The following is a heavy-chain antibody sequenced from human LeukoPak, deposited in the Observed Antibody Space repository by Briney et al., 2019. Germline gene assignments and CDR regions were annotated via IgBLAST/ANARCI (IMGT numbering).Heavy chain of an antibody. D-gene: IGHD2-2*01. CDR2: IYYSGST. J-gene: IGHJ4*02. Sequence: SETLSLTCTVSGGSISSGGNYWSWIRQHPGKGLEWIGYIYYSGSTYYNPSLKSRVAISVDTSKNQFSLKLSSVTAADTAVYYCARSKYQLLDYWGQGTLVTVSS. CDR1: GGSISSGGNY. V-gene: IGHV4-31*03. CDR3: ARSKYQLLDY.